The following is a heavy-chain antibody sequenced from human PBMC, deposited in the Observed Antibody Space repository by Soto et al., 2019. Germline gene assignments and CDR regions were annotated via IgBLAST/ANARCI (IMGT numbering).Heavy chain of an antibody. CDR1: GYTFYSHS. CDR2: INADYGNT. D-gene: IGHD1-26*01. CDR3: ARCILGDYYYGMDV. J-gene: IGHJ6*02. Sequence: QAQLVQSGAEVRKPGASVKVSCKASGYTFYSHSISWVRQAPGQGLEWMGRINADYGNTQYAQKFRGRVTMTTDTSTTTVYMELTNLRSDDTAVYYCARCILGDYYYGMDVWGQGTTVTVSS. V-gene: IGHV1-18*01.